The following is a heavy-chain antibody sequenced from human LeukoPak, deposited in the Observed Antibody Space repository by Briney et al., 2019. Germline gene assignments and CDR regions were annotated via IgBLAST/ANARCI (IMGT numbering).Heavy chain of an antibody. CDR2: INHSGST. J-gene: IGHJ5*02. CDR3: ARGPPYYDSS. Sequence: SETLSLTCAVYGGSFSGYYWSWICQPPGKGLEWIGEINHSGSTNYNPSLKSRVTISVDTSKNQFSLKLSSVTAADTAVYYCARGPPYYDSSWGQGTLVTVSS. CDR1: GGSFSGYY. V-gene: IGHV4-34*01. D-gene: IGHD3-22*01.